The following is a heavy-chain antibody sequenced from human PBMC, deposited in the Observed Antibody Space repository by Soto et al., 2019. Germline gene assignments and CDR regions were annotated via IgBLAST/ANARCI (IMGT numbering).Heavy chain of an antibody. J-gene: IGHJ5*02. CDR3: ATCSGGSWYL. D-gene: IGHD2-15*01. CDR2: FDAEDGKK. Sequence: ASVKVSCKVSGYPLTELSMHWVRQAPGKGLEWMGAFDAEDGKKIYAQKFQGRVTLTEDTSTDTAYMELSSLTSDDTAVYYCATCSGGSWYLWGQGALVTVSS. CDR1: GYPLTELS. V-gene: IGHV1-24*01.